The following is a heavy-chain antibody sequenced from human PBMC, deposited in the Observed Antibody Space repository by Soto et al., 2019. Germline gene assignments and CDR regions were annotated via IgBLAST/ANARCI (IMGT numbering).Heavy chain of an antibody. Sequence: EVQLLESGGGLVQPGESLRLSCAASGFTFSSYAMSWVRQAPGEGLEWVSVVSGSDDSTYYADSVKGRFTISRDNSKNTLYVQMNSLGAEDTAVFYWAKRSSSSAFDYWGQGTLVTVSS. V-gene: IGHV3-23*01. D-gene: IGHD6-6*01. J-gene: IGHJ4*02. CDR3: AKRSSSSAFDY. CDR2: VSGSDDST. CDR1: GFTFSSYA.